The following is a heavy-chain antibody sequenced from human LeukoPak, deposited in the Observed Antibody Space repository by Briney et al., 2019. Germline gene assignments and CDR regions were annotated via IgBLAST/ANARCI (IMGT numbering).Heavy chain of an antibody. CDR2: ISAYNGNT. CDR3: ARVPNYDFWSGYYYYYMDV. CDR1: GYTFTSYG. D-gene: IGHD3-3*01. Sequence: ASVKVSCKASGYTFTSYGISWVRQAPGQGLEWMGWISAYNGNTNYAQKLQGRVTMTTDTSTSTAYMELRSLRSDDTAVYYCARVPNYDFWSGYYYYYMDVWGKGTTVTVSS. J-gene: IGHJ6*03. V-gene: IGHV1-18*01.